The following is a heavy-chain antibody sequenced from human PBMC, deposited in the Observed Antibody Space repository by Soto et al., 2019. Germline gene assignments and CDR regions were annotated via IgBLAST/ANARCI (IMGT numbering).Heavy chain of an antibody. D-gene: IGHD6-25*01. V-gene: IGHV3-53*01. CDR1: GFTVSNNY. CDR2: IYSGGYT. Sequence: EVQLVESGGGLIQPGGSLRLSCAVSGFTVSNNYMSWVRQAPGKGLEGVSVIYSGGYTAYGDSVKGRFTISRDNSRNTHFIKKKGLGAADPAVYYGATQRGGGGYWGQGTLVTVSS. J-gene: IGHJ4*02. CDR3: ATQRGGGGY.